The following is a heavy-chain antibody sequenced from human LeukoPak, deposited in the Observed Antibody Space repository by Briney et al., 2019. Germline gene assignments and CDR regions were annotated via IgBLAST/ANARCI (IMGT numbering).Heavy chain of an antibody. D-gene: IGHD3-16*02. V-gene: IGHV1-69*06. CDR3: ATSIYDCVWGSYRGYYYYYMDV. J-gene: IGHJ6*03. Sequence: GSSVKVSCKASGGTFSSYAISWVRQAPGQGLEWMGGIIPIFGTANYAQKFQGRVTITADKSTSTAYMELSSLRSEDTAVYYCATSIYDCVWGSYRGYYYYYMDVWGKGTTVTVSS. CDR1: GGTFSSYA. CDR2: IIPIFGTA.